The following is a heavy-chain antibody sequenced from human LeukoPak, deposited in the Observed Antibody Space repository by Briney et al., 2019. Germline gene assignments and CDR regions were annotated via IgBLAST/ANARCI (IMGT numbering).Heavy chain of an antibody. Sequence: SETLSLTCTVSGGSISSDYWCWIRQPPGEGLEWIGYIFYSGRTNYNPSLKSRVTISVDTSKNQFSLKLSSVTAADTAVYYCARERYSSSWYIDYWGQGTLVTVSS. CDR2: IFYSGRT. J-gene: IGHJ4*02. V-gene: IGHV4-59*01. D-gene: IGHD6-13*01. CDR1: GGSISSDY. CDR3: ARERYSSSWYIDY.